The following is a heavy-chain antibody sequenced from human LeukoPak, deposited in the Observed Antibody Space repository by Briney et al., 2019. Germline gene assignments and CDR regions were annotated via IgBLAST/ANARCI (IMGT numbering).Heavy chain of an antibody. CDR1: GFRFSRYW. V-gene: IGHV3-7*03. D-gene: IGHD1-1*01. CDR2: IKQDGSEE. CDR3: ARGDTAVGTNYFYGMDV. J-gene: IGHJ6*02. Sequence: GGSLRLSCAASGFRFSRYWMSWVRQAPGKGLEWVANIKQDGSEEYYVDSVKGRFTLSRDNAKESLFLQMNSLTAADTAVYFCARGDTAVGTNYFYGMDVWGQGTTVIVSS.